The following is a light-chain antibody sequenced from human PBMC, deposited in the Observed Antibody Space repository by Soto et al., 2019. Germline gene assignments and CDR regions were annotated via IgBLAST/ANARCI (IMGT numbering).Light chain of an antibody. CDR2: GAS. V-gene: IGKV3-20*01. CDR1: QSVSSSY. Sequence: EIVLTQSPGTLSLSPGERATLSCRASQSVSSSYLAWYQQKPGQAPRLLIYGASSRATGIPDRFSGSGSGTDFTLTISRLEPEDFAVCYCQQYGSSPAGNTFGQGTKLEIK. CDR3: QQYGSSPAGNT. J-gene: IGKJ2*01.